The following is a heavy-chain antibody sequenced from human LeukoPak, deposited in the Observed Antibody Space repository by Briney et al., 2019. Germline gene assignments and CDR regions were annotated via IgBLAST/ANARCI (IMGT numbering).Heavy chain of an antibody. CDR3: AKVRSAVVAAATNY. CDR2: ISGSGGST. V-gene: IGHV3-23*01. J-gene: IGHJ4*02. Sequence: RGSLRLSCAASGFTFSKYAMSWVRQAPGKGLEWVSVISGSGGSTYHADSVKGRYTISRDNSNNTLYLQMNSLRAEDTAIYYCAKVRSAVVAAATNYWGQGTLVTVSS. CDR1: GFTFSKYA. D-gene: IGHD2-15*01.